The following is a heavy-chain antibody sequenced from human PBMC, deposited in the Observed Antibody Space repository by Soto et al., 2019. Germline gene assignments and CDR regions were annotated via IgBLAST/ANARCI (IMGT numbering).Heavy chain of an antibody. V-gene: IGHV2-5*02. D-gene: IGHD6-13*01. Sequence: QITLKESGPTLVKPTQTLTLTCTFSGFSLNTSGVGVAWIRQPPGKALEWLALIYWDNAKHYSPSLKSSLTITKDTSRNQVVLTVTNMDPVDTATYYCAHWQLIPFISDYWGQGTLVTVSS. CDR2: IYWDNAK. CDR3: AHWQLIPFISDY. CDR1: GFSLNTSGVG. J-gene: IGHJ4*02.